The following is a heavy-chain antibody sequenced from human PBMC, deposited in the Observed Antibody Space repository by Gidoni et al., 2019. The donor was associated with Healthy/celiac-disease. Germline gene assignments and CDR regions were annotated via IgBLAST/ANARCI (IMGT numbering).Heavy chain of an antibody. CDR1: GFTFSSYW. D-gene: IGHD5-12*01. V-gene: IGHV3-7*01. CDR2: IKQDGSEK. J-gene: IGHJ3*02. Sequence: EVQLVESGGGLVQPGGSLRLSCAASGFTFSSYWMSWVRQAPGKGLEWVANIKQDGSEKYYVDSGKGRFTISRDNAKNSLYLQMNSLRAEDTAVYYCARGAKGWLQLSDGAFDIWGQGTMVTVSS. CDR3: ARGAKGWLQLSDGAFDI.